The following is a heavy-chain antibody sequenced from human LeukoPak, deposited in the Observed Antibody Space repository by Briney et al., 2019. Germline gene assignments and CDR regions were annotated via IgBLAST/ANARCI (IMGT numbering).Heavy chain of an antibody. CDR2: ISSSSSTI. Sequence: GGSLRLSCAASGFTFSSYSMNWVRQAPGKGLEWVSYISSSSSTIYYADPVKGRFTISRDNAKNSLYLQMNSLRAEDTAVYYCARVGTYYYDGSGYYYGYLFDYWGQGTLVTVSS. J-gene: IGHJ4*02. D-gene: IGHD3-22*01. CDR1: GFTFSSYS. CDR3: ARVGTYYYDGSGYYYGYLFDY. V-gene: IGHV3-48*01.